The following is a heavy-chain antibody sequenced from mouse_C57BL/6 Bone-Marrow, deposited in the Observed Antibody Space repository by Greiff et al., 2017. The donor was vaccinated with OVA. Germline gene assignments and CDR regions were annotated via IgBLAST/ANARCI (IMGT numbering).Heavy chain of an antibody. V-gene: IGHV1-81*01. CDR2: IYPRSGNT. Sequence: QVQLQQSGAELARPGASVKLSCKASGYTFTSYGISWVKQRTGQGLEWIGEIYPRSGNTYYNEKFKGKATMTADKSSSTAYMGLLSLTSEDAAVYFFATLSFGSVYRYFEVWGTGTTVTVSS. J-gene: IGHJ1*03. CDR3: ATLSFGSVYRYFEV. D-gene: IGHD1-1*01. CDR1: GYTFTSYG.